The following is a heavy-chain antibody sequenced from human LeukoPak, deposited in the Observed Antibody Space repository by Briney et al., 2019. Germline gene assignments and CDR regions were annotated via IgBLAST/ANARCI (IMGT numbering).Heavy chain of an antibody. D-gene: IGHD1-26*01. CDR1: GYTFTSYG. Sequence: ASVKVSCKASGYTFTSYGISWVRQAPGQGLEWMGWISAYNGNTNYAQKLQGRVTMTTDTSTSTAYMELRSLRSDDTAVYYCAKVSSSRSPGDYWGQGTLVTVSS. CDR3: AKVSSSRSPGDY. CDR2: ISAYNGNT. V-gene: IGHV1-18*01. J-gene: IGHJ4*02.